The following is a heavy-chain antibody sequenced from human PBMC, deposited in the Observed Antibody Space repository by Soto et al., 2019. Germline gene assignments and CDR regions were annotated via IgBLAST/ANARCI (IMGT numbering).Heavy chain of an antibody. V-gene: IGHV4-34*01. J-gene: IGHJ4*02. CDR1: GGSFSGYY. CDR3: ARGTLIRRERTFDY. Sequence: QVQLQQWGAGLLKPSETLSLTCAVYGGSFSGYYWSWIRQPPGKGLEWIGEINHSGSTNCNPSLKSRVTISVDTSKNQFSLKLSSVTAADTAVYYCARGTLIRRERTFDYWGQGTLVTVSS. CDR2: INHSGST. D-gene: IGHD1-26*01.